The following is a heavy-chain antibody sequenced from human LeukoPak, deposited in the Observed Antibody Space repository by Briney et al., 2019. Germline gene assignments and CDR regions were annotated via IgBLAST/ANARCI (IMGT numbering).Heavy chain of an antibody. V-gene: IGHV3-21*04. J-gene: IGHJ4*02. Sequence: PGGSLRLSCAASGFTFSSYSMNWVRQAPGKGLEWVSSISSSSSYIYYADSVKGRFTISRDNAKNSLYLQMNSLRAEDTALYHCARVGGSYGSPNFDYWGQGTLVTVSS. CDR3: ARVGGSYGSPNFDY. D-gene: IGHD1-26*01. CDR2: ISSSSSYI. CDR1: GFTFSSYS.